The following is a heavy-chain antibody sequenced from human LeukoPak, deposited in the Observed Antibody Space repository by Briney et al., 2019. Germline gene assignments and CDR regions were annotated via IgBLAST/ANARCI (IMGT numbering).Heavy chain of an antibody. Sequence: ASVKVSCKASGYTFTGYYMHWVRQAPGQGLEWMGWINPNSGGTNYAQKFQGRVTMTRDTSISTAYMELSRLRSDDTAVYYCARRAIAGAGVVDYWGQGTLVTVSS. CDR1: GYTFTGYY. J-gene: IGHJ4*02. D-gene: IGHD6-19*01. CDR2: INPNSGGT. V-gene: IGHV1-2*02. CDR3: ARRAIAGAGVVDY.